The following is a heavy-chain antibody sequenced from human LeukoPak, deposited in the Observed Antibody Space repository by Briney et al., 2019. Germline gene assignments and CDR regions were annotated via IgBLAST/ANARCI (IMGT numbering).Heavy chain of an antibody. V-gene: IGHV3-7*01. CDR2: IKQDGSEK. CDR1: GFTFSSYW. CDR3: ANLYSSSWYGGYYFDY. Sequence: PGGSLRLSCEASGFTFSSYWMSWVRQAPGKGLEWVANIKQDGSEKYYVDSVKGRFTISRDNAKNSLYLQMNSLRAEDTAVYYCANLYSSSWYGGYYFDYWGQGTLVTVSS. D-gene: IGHD6-13*01. J-gene: IGHJ4*02.